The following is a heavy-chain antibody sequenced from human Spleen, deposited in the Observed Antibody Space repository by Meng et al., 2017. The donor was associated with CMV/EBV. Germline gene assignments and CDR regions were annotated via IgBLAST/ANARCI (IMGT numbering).Heavy chain of an antibody. CDR2: INHSGST. D-gene: IGHD3-3*01. V-gene: IGHV4-34*01. Sequence: SETLSLTCAVYGGSFSGYYWSWIRQPPGKGLEWIGEINHSGSTNYNPSLKSRVTISVDTSKNQFSLKLSSVTAADTAVYYCARARPIFGVVMVHYYYGMDVWGQGTTVTVSS. J-gene: IGHJ6*02. CDR1: GGSFSGYY. CDR3: ARARPIFGVVMVHYYYGMDV.